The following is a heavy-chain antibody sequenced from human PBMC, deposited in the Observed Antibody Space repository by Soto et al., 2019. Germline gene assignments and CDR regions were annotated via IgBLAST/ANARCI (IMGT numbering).Heavy chain of an antibody. CDR2: ITNSGGST. Sequence: GGSLRLSCAASGFTFSNFAMSWVRQAPGKGLEWVSAITNSGGSTYYADSVKGRFTISRDNSKNTLYLQMNSLRADDTAVYYCAKRGITGTTTDYWGQGTLVTVSS. J-gene: IGHJ4*02. D-gene: IGHD1-20*01. CDR1: GFTFSNFA. CDR3: AKRGITGTTTDY. V-gene: IGHV3-23*01.